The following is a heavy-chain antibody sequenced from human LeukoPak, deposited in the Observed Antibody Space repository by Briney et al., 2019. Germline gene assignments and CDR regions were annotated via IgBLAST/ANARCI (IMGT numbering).Heavy chain of an antibody. D-gene: IGHD5-12*01. Sequence: LRASVKVSCKASGYSLTGYHMHWVRQAPGQGLEWMGIINPSGGSTSYAQKFQGRVTMTRDTSTSTVYMELSSLRSEDTAVYYCARDLRGYSYYYGMDVWGQGTTVTVSS. V-gene: IGHV1-46*01. CDR1: GYSLTGYH. CDR2: INPSGGST. CDR3: ARDLRGYSYYYGMDV. J-gene: IGHJ6*02.